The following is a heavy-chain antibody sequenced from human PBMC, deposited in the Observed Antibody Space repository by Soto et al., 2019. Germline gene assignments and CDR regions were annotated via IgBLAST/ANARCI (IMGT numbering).Heavy chain of an antibody. D-gene: IGHD1-1*01. CDR2: IKQDGSEK. CDR1: GFSFRDYW. CDR3: ARGKDGRRAGTYYFDMDV. Sequence: GGSLRLSCAASGFSFRDYWVTWVRQAPGKGLDWVANIKQDGSEKYYLDSLKGRFTISRDNAKNSVYVLMNGLRAEDTAVYYCARGKDGRRAGTYYFDMDVWGKGTTVTVSS. V-gene: IGHV3-7*01. J-gene: IGHJ6*03.